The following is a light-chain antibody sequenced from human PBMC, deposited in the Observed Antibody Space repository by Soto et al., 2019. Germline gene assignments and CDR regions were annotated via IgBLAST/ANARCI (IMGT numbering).Light chain of an antibody. Sequence: EIVLTQSPGTLSFSPGERATLSCTASQSLSSNFLAWYQQKPGQAPRLLIYDTSSRATGIPDRFSGSGSGTDFTLTISRLEPEDFAVYYCQQYGSSPPTWTFGQGTKVDIK. CDR3: QQYGSSPPTWT. V-gene: IGKV3-20*01. J-gene: IGKJ1*01. CDR2: DTS. CDR1: QSLSSNF.